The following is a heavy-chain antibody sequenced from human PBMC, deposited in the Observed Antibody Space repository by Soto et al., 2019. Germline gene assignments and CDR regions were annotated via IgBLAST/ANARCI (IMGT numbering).Heavy chain of an antibody. Sequence: EVQLVESGGGLVQPGGSLRLSCVASGFTFSSHWMHWVRQAPGNGLVWVSRISSDGSRTNYADSVKGRFAIFRDNAKNTVYLQRNSLRAEETAVYYCARGVMGAYGLDIWGQGTMVTVSS. V-gene: IGHV3-74*01. D-gene: IGHD2-21*01. CDR3: ARGVMGAYGLDI. CDR1: GFTFSSHW. J-gene: IGHJ3*02. CDR2: ISSDGSRT.